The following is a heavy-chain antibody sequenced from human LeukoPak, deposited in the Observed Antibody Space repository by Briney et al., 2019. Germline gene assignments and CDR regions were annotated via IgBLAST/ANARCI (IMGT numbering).Heavy chain of an antibody. CDR1: GYTFTSYY. CDR3: ARDAHSVDSSGYYAHY. CDR2: INPSGGST. D-gene: IGHD3-22*01. V-gene: IGHV1-46*01. Sequence: GASVKVSCKASGYTFTSYYMHWVRQAPGQGLEWMGIINPSGGSTSYAQKFQGRVTMTRDTSTSTVYMELSSLRSEDTAVYYCARDAHSVDSSGYYAHYWGQGTLVTVSS. J-gene: IGHJ4*02.